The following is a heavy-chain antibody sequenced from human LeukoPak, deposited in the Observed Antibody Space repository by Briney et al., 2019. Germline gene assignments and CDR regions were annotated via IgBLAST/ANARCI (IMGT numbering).Heavy chain of an antibody. CDR3: ARSEWGSNYGVYYYGMDV. D-gene: IGHD3-16*01. Sequence: GASVKVSCKASGYTFTGYYMHWVRQAPGQGLEWMEWINPNSGGTNYAQKFQGRVTMTRDTSISTAYMELSSLRSEDTAVYYCARSEWGSNYGVYYYGMDVWGQGATVTVSS. CDR1: GYTFTGYY. J-gene: IGHJ6*02. V-gene: IGHV1-2*02. CDR2: INPNSGGT.